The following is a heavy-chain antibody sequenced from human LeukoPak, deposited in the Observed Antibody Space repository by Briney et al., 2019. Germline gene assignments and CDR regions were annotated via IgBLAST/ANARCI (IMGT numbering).Heavy chain of an antibody. V-gene: IGHV4-59*01. J-gene: IGHJ4*02. D-gene: IGHD6-19*01. Sequence: SETLSLTCTVSGGSISSYYWSWIRQPPGKGLEWIGYIYYSGSTNYNPSLKSRVTISVDTSRNQFSLKLSSVTAADTAVYYCARHIGSSGWEFPDYWGQGTLVTVSS. CDR3: ARHIGSSGWEFPDY. CDR1: GGSISSYY. CDR2: IYYSGST.